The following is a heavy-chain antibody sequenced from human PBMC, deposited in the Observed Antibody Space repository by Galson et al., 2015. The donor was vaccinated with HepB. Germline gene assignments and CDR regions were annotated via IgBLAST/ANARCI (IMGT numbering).Heavy chain of an antibody. J-gene: IGHJ4*02. V-gene: IGHV3-7*03. D-gene: IGHD6-13*01. CDR2: IKEDGSVK. Sequence: SLRLSCAASGVTFNTYWMSWVRQAPGKGLEWVANIKEDGSVKYYVDSVKGRLTISRDNAKNSVFLQMNSLRVEDTAVYYCARGQIAAALWGQGTLVTVSS. CDR1: GVTFNTYW. CDR3: ARGQIAAAL.